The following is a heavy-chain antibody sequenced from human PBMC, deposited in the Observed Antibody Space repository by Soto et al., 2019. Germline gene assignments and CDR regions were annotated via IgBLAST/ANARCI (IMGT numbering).Heavy chain of an antibody. Sequence: SETLSLTCTVSGASISSPSYYWGWIRQPPGKGLEWIGTVYYSGSTYNNPSLKSQVTISVDTSKNQFSLKLSSVTAADTAVYYCATFGKLRYYYYGLDVWGQGTAVT. V-gene: IGHV4-39*01. J-gene: IGHJ6*02. CDR2: VYYSGST. CDR1: GASISSPSYY. D-gene: IGHD3-10*01. CDR3: ATFGKLRYYYYGLDV.